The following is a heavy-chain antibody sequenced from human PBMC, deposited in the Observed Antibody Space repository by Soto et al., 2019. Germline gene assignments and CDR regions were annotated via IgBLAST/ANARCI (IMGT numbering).Heavy chain of an antibody. D-gene: IGHD3-10*01. CDR1: GGSISSSSDY. CDR3: ASDVWFGEISDDY. Sequence: SETLSLTCTVSGGSISSSSDYWGGIRQPPGKGLEWIGSIYYSGSTYYNPSLKSRVTISVDTSKNQFSLKPSSVTAADTAVYYCASDVWFGEISDDYWGQGTLVTVSS. V-gene: IGHV4-39*01. J-gene: IGHJ4*02. CDR2: IYYSGST.